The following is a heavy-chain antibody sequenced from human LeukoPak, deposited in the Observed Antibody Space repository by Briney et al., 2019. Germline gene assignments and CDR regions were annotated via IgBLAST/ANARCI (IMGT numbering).Heavy chain of an antibody. CDR3: ARSVERYCSSTSCYAGYYYGMDV. J-gene: IGHJ6*02. CDR1: GGSISSYY. CDR2: IYTSGRP. D-gene: IGHD2-2*01. Sequence: PSETLSLTCTVSGGSISSYYWSWIRQPAGKGLGWIGRIYTSGRPNYNPSLKSRVTMSVDTSKNQFSLKLSSVTAADTAVYYCARSVERYCSSTSCYAGYYYGMDVWGQGTTVTVSS. V-gene: IGHV4-4*07.